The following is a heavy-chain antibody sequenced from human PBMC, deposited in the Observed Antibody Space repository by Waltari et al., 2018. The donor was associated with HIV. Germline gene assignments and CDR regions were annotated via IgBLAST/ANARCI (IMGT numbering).Heavy chain of an antibody. Sequence: EIQLVQSGGEMKKAGESLRLSCKASGNSFSSHWIGWVRQLPGKGLEWMGIIYPGDSDTIYSPSFQGQVTISVDKSITTAYLQWSSLKASDTAIYYCARRQGDYRTAFNIWGQGTMVTVSP. CDR2: IYPGDSDT. D-gene: IGHD4-17*01. V-gene: IGHV5-51*01. CDR3: ARRQGDYRTAFNI. CDR1: GNSFSSHW. J-gene: IGHJ3*02.